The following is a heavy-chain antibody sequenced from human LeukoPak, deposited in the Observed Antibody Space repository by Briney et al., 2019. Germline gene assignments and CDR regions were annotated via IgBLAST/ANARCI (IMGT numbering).Heavy chain of an antibody. D-gene: IGHD4-23*01. CDR2: ISYDGSDE. V-gene: IGHV3-30*03. CDR3: ARGYGGNSAGFDY. J-gene: IGHJ4*02. Sequence: GGSLRLSCAASGFTFSRYGMHGVRQAPHKGLEWMSIISYDGSDEYYADSVKGRFTISRDNSRDSLFLQMDRLTTGDTAVYYCARGYGGNSAGFDYWGQGTLVTVSS. CDR1: GFTFSRYG.